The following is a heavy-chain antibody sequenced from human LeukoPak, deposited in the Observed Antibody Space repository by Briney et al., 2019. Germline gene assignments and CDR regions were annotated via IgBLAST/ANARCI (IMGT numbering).Heavy chain of an antibody. D-gene: IGHD3-22*01. Sequence: SETLSLTCTVSGGSISSGSYYWSWIRQPAGKGLEWIGRIYTSGSTNYDPSLKSRVTISVDTSKNQFSLKLSSVTAADTAVYYCARVGLVVTPDAFDIWGQGTMVTVSS. CDR1: GGSISSGSYY. CDR2: IYTSGST. CDR3: ARVGLVVTPDAFDI. J-gene: IGHJ3*02. V-gene: IGHV4-61*02.